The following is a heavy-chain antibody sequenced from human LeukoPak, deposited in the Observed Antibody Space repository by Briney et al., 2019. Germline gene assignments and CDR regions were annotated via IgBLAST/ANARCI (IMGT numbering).Heavy chain of an antibody. CDR2: INPNSGGT. V-gene: IGHV1-2*02. D-gene: IGHD3-16*01. Sequence: ASVNVSCKASGYTFTDYYMHWLRQPPGQGLEWMGWINPNSGGTNYAQKFQGRVTMTRDTSISTAYMELSRLRSDDTAVYYCARSYGLGGNYFDYWGQGTLVTVSS. J-gene: IGHJ4*02. CDR1: GYTFTDYY. CDR3: ARSYGLGGNYFDY.